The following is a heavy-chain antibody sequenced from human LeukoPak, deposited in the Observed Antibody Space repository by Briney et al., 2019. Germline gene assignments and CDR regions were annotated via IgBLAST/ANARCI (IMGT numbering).Heavy chain of an antibody. CDR3: ARTYYYDSSGYYYFDY. J-gene: IGHJ4*02. Sequence: ASVKVSCKASGGTFSSYAISWVQQAPGQGLEWMGGIIPIFGTANYAQKFQGRVTITTDESTSTAYMELSSLRSEDTAVYYCARTYYYDSSGYYYFDYWGQGTLVTVSS. CDR2: IIPIFGTA. V-gene: IGHV1-69*05. CDR1: GGTFSSYA. D-gene: IGHD3-22*01.